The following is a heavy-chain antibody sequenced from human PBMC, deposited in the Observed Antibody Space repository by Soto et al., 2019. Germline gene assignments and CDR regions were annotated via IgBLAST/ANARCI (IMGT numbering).Heavy chain of an antibody. J-gene: IGHJ4*02. D-gene: IGHD3-3*01. CDR3: ASYYDLWVFHY. CDR2: IYYSGST. Sequence: PSETLSLTCTVSGGSISSRGYYWDWFRQPPGKGLECIGSIYYSGSTFFNPSLKSRVTISADTSKNQFSLKLNSVTAADTAVYYCASYYDLWVFHYWGQGTLVTVSS. V-gene: IGHV4-39*01. CDR1: GGSISSRGYY.